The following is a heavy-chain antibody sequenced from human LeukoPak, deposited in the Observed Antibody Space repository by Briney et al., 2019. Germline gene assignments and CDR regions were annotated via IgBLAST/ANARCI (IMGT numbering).Heavy chain of an antibody. V-gene: IGHV4-31*03. CDR3: ARSREQQLPDY. Sequence: PSETLSLTCTVSGGSFSSGGYYWSWIRQHPGKGLEWIGYIYYSGSTYYNPSLKSRVTISVDTSKNQFSLKLSSVTAADTAVYYCARSREQQLPDYWGQGTLVTVSS. CDR1: GGSFSSGGYY. CDR2: IYYSGST. J-gene: IGHJ4*02. D-gene: IGHD6-13*01.